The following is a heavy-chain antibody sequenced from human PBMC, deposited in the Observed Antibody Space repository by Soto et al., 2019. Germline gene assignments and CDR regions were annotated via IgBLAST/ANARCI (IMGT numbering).Heavy chain of an antibody. Sequence: SVKVSCNASGYTFTSYAMHWVRQAPGQGLEWMGGIIPIFGTANYAQKFQGRGTIPADESTSTAYMELSSLRSEDTAVYYCARVSQYYDRSGDHDYWGQGTLVTVSS. V-gene: IGHV1-69*13. CDR3: ARVSQYYDRSGDHDY. CDR2: IIPIFGTA. D-gene: IGHD3-22*01. CDR1: GYTFTSYA. J-gene: IGHJ4*02.